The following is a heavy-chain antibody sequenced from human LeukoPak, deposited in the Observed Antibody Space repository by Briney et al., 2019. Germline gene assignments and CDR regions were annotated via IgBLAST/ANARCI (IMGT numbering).Heavy chain of an antibody. Sequence: GGSLRLSCAACAFIRRAYGLVWVPQAPGDELKWVSIINGGGDIIVYEDSVKGRFTISRDNYKNTFYLQKNSLRGEDTAVYYSAMRDRGYGLDIWGQGTMVTVSS. D-gene: IGHD3-10*01. J-gene: IGHJ3*02. CDR2: INGGGDII. V-gene: IGHV3-23*01. CDR3: AMRDRGYGLDI. CDR1: AFIRRAYG.